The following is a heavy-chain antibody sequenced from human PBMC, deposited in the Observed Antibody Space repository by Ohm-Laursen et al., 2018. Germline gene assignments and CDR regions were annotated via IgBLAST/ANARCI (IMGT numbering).Heavy chain of an antibody. CDR1: GFTFWDYA. D-gene: IGHD1-26*01. J-gene: IGHJ3*01. Sequence: SLRLSCAASGFTFWDYAMHWVRQGPGKGLEWLSGISWNSGHIVYANSVEGRFTISRDNAKNSLYLQMNSLTTEDTAFYYCEKDMGVVGSTDAFDVWGRGTMVTVSS. V-gene: IGHV3-9*01. CDR3: EKDMGVVGSTDAFDV. CDR2: ISWNSGHI.